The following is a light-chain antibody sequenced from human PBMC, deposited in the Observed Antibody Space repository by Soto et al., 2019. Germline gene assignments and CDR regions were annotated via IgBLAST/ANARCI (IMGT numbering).Light chain of an antibody. V-gene: IGLV2-14*01. CDR2: EVS. CDR1: SSDVGGYNY. J-gene: IGLJ1*01. Sequence: QSALTQPASVSGSPGQSITISCTGTSSDVGGYNYVCWYQHHPGKAPKLIISEVSNRPSGVSDRFSGSKSGNTASPTISGLQPEDEADYYCTSFTSSTTYVFGTGTKVTVL. CDR3: TSFTSSTTYV.